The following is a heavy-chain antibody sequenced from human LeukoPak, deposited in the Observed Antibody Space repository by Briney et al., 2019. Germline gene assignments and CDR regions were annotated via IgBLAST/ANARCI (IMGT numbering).Heavy chain of an antibody. J-gene: IGHJ4*02. CDR1: GGSISSYY. D-gene: IGHD2-15*01. V-gene: IGHV4-59*01. CDR3: ARVLHTIVDY. CDR2: IYYSGST. Sequence: SETLSLTWTVSGGSISSYYWSWIRQPPGKGLEWIGYIYYSGSTNYNPSLKSRVTISVDTSKNQFSLKLSSVTAADTAVYYCARVLHTIVDYWGQGTLVTVSS.